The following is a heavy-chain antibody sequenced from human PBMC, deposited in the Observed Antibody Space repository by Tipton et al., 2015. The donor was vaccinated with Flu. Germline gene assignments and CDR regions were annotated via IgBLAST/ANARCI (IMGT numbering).Heavy chain of an antibody. CDR3: LGMGY. CDR2: IKQDGSAT. J-gene: IGHJ4*02. Sequence: SLRLSCVASGLTFSDRWMNWVRQAPGKGLEWVANIKQDGSATNYGDSVRGRFTISRDNAKNSLYLQLNSLRVEDTAVYFCLGMGYWGQGTLLTVSS. V-gene: IGHV3-7*01. CDR1: GLTFSDRW. D-gene: IGHD1-26*01.